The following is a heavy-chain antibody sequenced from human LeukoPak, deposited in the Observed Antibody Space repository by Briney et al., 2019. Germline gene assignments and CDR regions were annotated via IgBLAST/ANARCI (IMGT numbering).Heavy chain of an antibody. Sequence: GGSLRLSCAASGFTFSSYSMNWVRQAPGKGLEWISYIDGSHSTIYYADSVRGRFTISRDNSKNTLYLQMNSLRAEDTAVYYCARARSSYGYGDAFDIWGQGTMVTVSS. J-gene: IGHJ3*02. CDR1: GFTFSSYS. V-gene: IGHV3-48*01. CDR3: ARARSSYGYGDAFDI. CDR2: IDGSHSTI. D-gene: IGHD5-18*01.